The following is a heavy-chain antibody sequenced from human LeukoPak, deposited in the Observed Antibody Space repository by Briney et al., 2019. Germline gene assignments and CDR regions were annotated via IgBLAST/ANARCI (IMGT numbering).Heavy chain of an antibody. V-gene: IGHV3-33*08. CDR1: GFTFSGYG. J-gene: IGHJ4*02. Sequence: GGSLRLSCAASGFTFSGYGMHWVRQAPGKGLEWVAVIRYDGSNKYYADSVKGRFTISRDNSKNTLYLQMNSLRAEDTAVYYCARAFDWLIDYWGQGTLVTVSS. CDR3: ARAFDWLIDY. CDR2: IRYDGSNK. D-gene: IGHD3-9*01.